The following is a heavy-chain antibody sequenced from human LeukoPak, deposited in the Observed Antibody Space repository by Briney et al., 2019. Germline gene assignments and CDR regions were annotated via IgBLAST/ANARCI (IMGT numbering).Heavy chain of an antibody. D-gene: IGHD2/OR15-2a*01. CDR2: IKGDGSER. Sequence: GGSLRLSCVASGRTFRRFYMRWVRQAPGKGGEWVANIKGDGSERYYMDSVRGRFTISRDNAKKSLYLQMNSLRVEDTAMYYCAVEYSNTPLGLDFWGQGALVTVSS. CDR3: AVEYSNTPLGLDF. J-gene: IGHJ4*02. CDR1: GRTFRRFY. V-gene: IGHV3-7*03.